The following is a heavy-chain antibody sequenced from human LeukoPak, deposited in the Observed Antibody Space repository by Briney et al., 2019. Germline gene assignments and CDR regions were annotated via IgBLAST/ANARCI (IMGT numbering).Heavy chain of an antibody. CDR2: IKEDGSEK. D-gene: IGHD3-3*01. CDR1: GFTFSRYW. V-gene: IGHV3-7*01. J-gene: IGHJ4*02. CDR3: ARDGFWSDHFDY. Sequence: GGSLRLSCTASGFTFSRYWMSWVPQAPGKGLEWVANIKEDGSEKYYVYSVKGRFTIYRDNAKNSLYLQMNSLRAEDTAVYYCARDGFWSDHFDYWGQGTLVTVSS.